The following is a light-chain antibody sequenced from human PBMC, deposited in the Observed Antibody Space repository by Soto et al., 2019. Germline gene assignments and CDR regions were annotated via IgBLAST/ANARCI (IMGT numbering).Light chain of an antibody. V-gene: IGKV3-20*01. J-gene: IGKJ2*01. Sequence: EIELTQSPGTLSLSPGERATLSCRASQSVSTRYLAWYQQKPGQAPRLLIYGASSRPGGIPDRFSGSGSGTDFTLTINSLQPEDFVVYYCQQYDTSPYTFAQGTKLEI. CDR2: GAS. CDR1: QSVSTRY. CDR3: QQYDTSPYT.